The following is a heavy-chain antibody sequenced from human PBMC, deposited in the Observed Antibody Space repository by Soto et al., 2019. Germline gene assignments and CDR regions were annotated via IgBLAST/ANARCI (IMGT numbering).Heavy chain of an antibody. CDR2: ISSSGSTI. D-gene: IGHD2-21*01. Sequence: EVQLVESGGGLVQPGGSLRLSCAASGFTFSSYEMNWVRQAPGKGLEWVSYISSSGSTIYYADSVKGRFTISRDNAKNSLYLQMNSLRAEDTAVYYCARVCYFPYYGMDVWGQGTTVTVSS. V-gene: IGHV3-48*03. CDR1: GFTFSSYE. J-gene: IGHJ6*02. CDR3: ARVCYFPYYGMDV.